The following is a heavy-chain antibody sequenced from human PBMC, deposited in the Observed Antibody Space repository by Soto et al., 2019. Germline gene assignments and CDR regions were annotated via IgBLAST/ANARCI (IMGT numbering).Heavy chain of an antibody. V-gene: IGHV4-31*03. Sequence: SETLSLTCTVSGGSISSGGYYWSWIRQHPGKGLEWIGYIYYSGSTYYNPPLKSRVTISVDTSKNQFSLKLSSVTAADTAVYYCRGAAAGTDYYYYYGMDVWGQGTKVTVSS. D-gene: IGHD6-13*01. CDR1: GGSISSGGYY. J-gene: IGHJ6*02. CDR3: RGAAAGTDYYYYYGMDV. CDR2: IYYSGST.